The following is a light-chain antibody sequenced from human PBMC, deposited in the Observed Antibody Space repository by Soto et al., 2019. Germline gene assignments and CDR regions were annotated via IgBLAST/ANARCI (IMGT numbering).Light chain of an antibody. V-gene: IGKV3-20*01. CDR2: GAS. Sequence: EIVLTQSPATLSLSLGERATLTSRPSHSIRSQSVSTSYLAWFQQKPGQAPRLLIYGASTRASGIPDRFSGSGSGTDFTLTISRLEPEDFVVYYCQQYSTSPWTFGQGTKVDIK. CDR1: HSIRSQSVSTSY. J-gene: IGKJ1*01. CDR3: QQYSTSPWT.